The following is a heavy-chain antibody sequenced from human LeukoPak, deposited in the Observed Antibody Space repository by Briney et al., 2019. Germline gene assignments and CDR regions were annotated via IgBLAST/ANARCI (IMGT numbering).Heavy chain of an antibody. CDR3: ARSAIFGVADFDY. D-gene: IGHD3-3*01. V-gene: IGHV1-3*01. CDR1: GYTFTSHA. CDR2: INAGNGNT. Sequence: ASVKVSCKASGYTFTSHAMHWVRQAPGQRLEWMGWINAGNGNTKYSQKFQGRVTITRDTSASTAYMELSSLRSEDTAVYYCARSAIFGVADFDYWGQGTLVTVSS. J-gene: IGHJ4*02.